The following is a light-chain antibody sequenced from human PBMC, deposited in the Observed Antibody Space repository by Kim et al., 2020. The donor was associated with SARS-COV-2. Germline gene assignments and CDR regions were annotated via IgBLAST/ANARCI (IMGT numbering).Light chain of an antibody. V-gene: IGKV3-20*01. CDR3: QQYGSSPEYT. Sequence: EIVLTQSPGTLSLSPGERATLSCRASQSVSSSYLAWYQQKPGQAARLLIYGASSRATGIPDRFSGSGSGTDFTLTISRLEPEDFAVYYCQQYGSSPEYTFGQGTKLEI. CDR1: QSVSSSY. J-gene: IGKJ2*01. CDR2: GAS.